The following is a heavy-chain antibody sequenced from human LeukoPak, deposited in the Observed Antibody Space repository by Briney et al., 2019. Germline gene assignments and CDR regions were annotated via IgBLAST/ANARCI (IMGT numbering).Heavy chain of an antibody. CDR2: IYYSSST. Sequence: SETLSLTCTVSCGSISGYYWSWIRQPPGKGLEWIGYIYYSSSTNYNPSLKSRVTISIDTSKNQFSLKLSSITAADAAVDYCARAGLGYCSGSSCFDYWGQGTLVTVSS. J-gene: IGHJ4*02. CDR3: ARAGLGYCSGSSCFDY. V-gene: IGHV4-59*01. D-gene: IGHD2-15*01. CDR1: CGSISGYY.